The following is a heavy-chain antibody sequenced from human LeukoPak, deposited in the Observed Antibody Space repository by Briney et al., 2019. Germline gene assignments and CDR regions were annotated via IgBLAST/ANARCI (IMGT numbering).Heavy chain of an antibody. V-gene: IGHV3-7*01. J-gene: IGHJ4*02. Sequence: GGSLRLSCAASGFTFSRYWMSWVRQAPGKGLEWVANIKQDGSEKYYVDSVKGRFTISRDNAKNSLYLQMNSLRAEDTAVYYCARGVGGADYWGQGTLVTVSS. CDR2: IKQDGSEK. CDR3: ARGVGGADY. D-gene: IGHD2-21*01. CDR1: GFTFSRYW.